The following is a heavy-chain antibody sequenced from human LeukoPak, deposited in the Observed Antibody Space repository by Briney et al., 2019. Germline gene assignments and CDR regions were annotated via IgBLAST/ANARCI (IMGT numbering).Heavy chain of an antibody. CDR3: AELGITMIGGV. V-gene: IGHV3-48*03. D-gene: IGHD3-10*02. Sequence: GGSLRLSCAASGFTFSSYEMNWVRQAPGKGLEGVSYISSSGSTIYYADSVKGRFTISRDNAKNSLYLQMNSLRAEDTAVYYCAELGITMIGGVCGKGTTVTISS. CDR1: GFTFSSYE. J-gene: IGHJ6*04. CDR2: ISSSGSTI.